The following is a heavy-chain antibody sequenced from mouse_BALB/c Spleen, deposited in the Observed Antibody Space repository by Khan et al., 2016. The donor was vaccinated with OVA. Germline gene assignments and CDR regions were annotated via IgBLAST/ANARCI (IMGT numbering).Heavy chain of an antibody. CDR2: ISYSGGT. CDR1: GYSITSGYA. J-gene: IGHJ2*01. CDR3: ARGNYYGYYFDY. V-gene: IGHV3-2*02. Sequence: VQLKQSGPGLVKPSQSLSLTCTVTGYSITSGYAWNWIRQFPGNKLEWMGYISYSGGTSYNPSLKSRISITRDTSKHQFFLQLNSVTTEDTATYYCARGNYYGYYFDYWGQGTPLTVSS. D-gene: IGHD1-1*01.